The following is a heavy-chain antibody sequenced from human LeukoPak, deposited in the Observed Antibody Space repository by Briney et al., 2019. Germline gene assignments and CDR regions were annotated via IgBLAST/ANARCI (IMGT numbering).Heavy chain of an antibody. V-gene: IGHV3-23*01. J-gene: IGHJ4*02. CDR1: RFTFSTYG. D-gene: IGHD2-8*01. CDR2: IYSSGGIT. Sequence: GGSLRLSCAASRFTFSTYGMSWVRQAPGKGLECASGIYSSGGITYYADSVKGRFTISRANSKNTLYLQMNRLGAEDTAIYYCGKDKGLTALSTFDYWGQGTLVTVSS. CDR3: GKDKGLTALSTFDY.